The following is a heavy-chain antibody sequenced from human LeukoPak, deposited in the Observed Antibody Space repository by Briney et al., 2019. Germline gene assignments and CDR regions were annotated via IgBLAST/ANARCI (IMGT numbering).Heavy chain of an antibody. D-gene: IGHD1-26*01. V-gene: IGHV3-30-3*01. Sequence: GGSLRLSCAASRFTFTAYWMSWVRQAPGKGLEWVAVISYDGSNKYYADSVKGRFTISRDNSKNTLYLQMNSLRAEDTAVYYCARLGELHLDYWGQGTLVTVSS. CDR1: RFTFTAYW. CDR3: ARLGELHLDY. CDR2: ISYDGSNK. J-gene: IGHJ4*02.